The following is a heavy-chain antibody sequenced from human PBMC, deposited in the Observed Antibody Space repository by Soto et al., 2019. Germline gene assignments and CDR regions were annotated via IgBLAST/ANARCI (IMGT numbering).Heavy chain of an antibody. D-gene: IGHD3-10*01. Sequence: VQLVESGGGLVKPGGSLRLSCAASGFTFSSYSMNWVRQAPGKGLEWVSSISSSSSYIYYADSVKGRFTISRDNAKNSLYLQMNSLRAEDTAVYYCARDKDYYGSGPPDYWGQGTLVTVSS. CDR2: ISSSSSYI. CDR3: ARDKDYYGSGPPDY. V-gene: IGHV3-21*01. CDR1: GFTFSSYS. J-gene: IGHJ4*02.